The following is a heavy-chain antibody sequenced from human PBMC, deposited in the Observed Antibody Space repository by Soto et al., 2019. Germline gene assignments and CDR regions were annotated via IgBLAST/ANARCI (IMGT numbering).Heavy chain of an antibody. Sequence: PSETLSLTCTVSGGSISSYYWSWIRQPPGKGLEWIGYIYYSGSTNYNPSLKSRVTISVDTSKNQFSLKLSSVTAADTAVYYCARVNYEYPSDCHMLQYYRGMDVWGQGTTV. CDR3: ARVNYEYPSDCHMLQYYRGMDV. V-gene: IGHV4-59*01. D-gene: IGHD3-16*01. J-gene: IGHJ6*02. CDR2: IYYSGST. CDR1: GGSISSYY.